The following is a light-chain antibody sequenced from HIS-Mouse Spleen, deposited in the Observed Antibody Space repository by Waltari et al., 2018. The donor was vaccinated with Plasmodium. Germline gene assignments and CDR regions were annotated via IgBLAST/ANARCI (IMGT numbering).Light chain of an antibody. CDR1: ALPKQN. CDR3: YSTDSSGNHRV. Sequence: SYELTQPPSVSVSPGQTARITCSGDALPKQNASWYQQKSGQAPVLVIYEERKRPSGIPERFSGSSSGTMATLTISGAQVEDEADYYCYSTDSSGNHRVFGGGTKLTVL. V-gene: IGLV3-10*01. CDR2: EER. J-gene: IGLJ3*02.